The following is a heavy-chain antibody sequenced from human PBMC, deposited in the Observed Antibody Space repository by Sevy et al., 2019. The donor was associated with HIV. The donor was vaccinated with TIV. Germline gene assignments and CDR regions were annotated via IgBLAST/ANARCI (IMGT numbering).Heavy chain of an antibody. CDR1: GYSFTSYW. Sequence: GESLKISCKGSGYSFTSYWIGWVRQMPGKGLEWMGIIYPGDSDTRYSPSFQGQVTISADKSISTAYLQWSSLKASDTAMYYCARHLETQSYYHDAFDIWGQGKMVTVSS. CDR3: ARHLETQSYYHDAFDI. CDR2: IYPGDSDT. V-gene: IGHV5-51*01. D-gene: IGHD2-21*01. J-gene: IGHJ3*02.